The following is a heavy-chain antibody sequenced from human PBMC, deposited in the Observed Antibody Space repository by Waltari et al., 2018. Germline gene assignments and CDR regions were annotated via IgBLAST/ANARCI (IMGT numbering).Heavy chain of an antibody. Sequence: QLQLQESGPGLVKPSETLSLTCNVPGGSISRSSYYWGWIRQPPGKGLEWIGSIYYSGSTYYNPSLKSRVTISVDTSKNQFSLKLSSVTAADTAVYYCARQDGAYWGQGTLVTVSS. CDR1: GGSISRSSYY. V-gene: IGHV4-39*01. CDR2: IYYSGST. J-gene: IGHJ4*02. CDR3: ARQDGAY. D-gene: IGHD3-10*01.